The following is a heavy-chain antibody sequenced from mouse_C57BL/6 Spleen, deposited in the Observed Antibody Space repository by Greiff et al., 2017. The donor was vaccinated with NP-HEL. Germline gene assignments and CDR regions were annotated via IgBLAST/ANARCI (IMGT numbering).Heavy chain of an antibody. V-gene: IGHV5-9-1*02. CDR2: ISSGGDYI. D-gene: IGHD1-1*02. CDR1: GFTFSSYA. Sequence: EVQVVESGEGLVKPGGSLKLSCAASGFTFSSYAMSWVRQTPEKRLEWVAYISSGGDYIYYADTVKGRFTISRDNARNTLYLQMSSLKSDDTAMYYCTRDRWNFWFAYWGQGTLVTVSA. J-gene: IGHJ3*01. CDR3: TRDRWNFWFAY.